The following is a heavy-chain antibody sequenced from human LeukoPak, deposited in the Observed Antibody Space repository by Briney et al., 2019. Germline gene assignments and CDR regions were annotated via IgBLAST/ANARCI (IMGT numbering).Heavy chain of an antibody. Sequence: ASVKVSCKASGYAFTSYDINWVRQATGQGLEWMGWMNPNSGNTGYAQKFQGRVTMTRNTSISTAYMELSSLRSEDTAVYYCARVRRSGYSSSFHPFDYWGQGTLVTVSS. J-gene: IGHJ4*02. V-gene: IGHV1-8*01. CDR3: ARVRRSGYSSSFHPFDY. D-gene: IGHD6-6*01. CDR1: GYAFTSYD. CDR2: MNPNSGNT.